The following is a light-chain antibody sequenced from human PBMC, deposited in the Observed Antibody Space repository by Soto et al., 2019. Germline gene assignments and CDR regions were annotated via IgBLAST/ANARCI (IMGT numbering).Light chain of an antibody. Sequence: QSMLTQPPSASGTPGQRVTISCSGSPSNIGSNTVSWYQQFSGSAPRLIMYGDYRRPSGAPDRFSGSKSGTSASLAISGLQSEDESIFYCAAWDDSLSGHVVFGGGTKLTVL. CDR3: AAWDDSLSGHVV. V-gene: IGLV1-44*01. CDR2: GDY. CDR1: PSNIGSNT. J-gene: IGLJ2*01.